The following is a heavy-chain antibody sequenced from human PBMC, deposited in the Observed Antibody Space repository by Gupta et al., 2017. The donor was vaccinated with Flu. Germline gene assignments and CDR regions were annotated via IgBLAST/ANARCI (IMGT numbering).Heavy chain of an antibody. CDR3: ARGHWDA. CDR2: INSKAVT. V-gene: IGHV3-48*03. CDR1: GFAVRDYE. J-gene: IGHJ5*02. Sequence: EAQLVEAGGGLDQPGWSLRHSCAASGFAVRDYEISWLRLAQGKGLGGIAFINSKAVTYYTESMRGRVVISRDNAANSLYLQMNSLRVEYTALYYCARGHWDAWGQGTLVTVS.